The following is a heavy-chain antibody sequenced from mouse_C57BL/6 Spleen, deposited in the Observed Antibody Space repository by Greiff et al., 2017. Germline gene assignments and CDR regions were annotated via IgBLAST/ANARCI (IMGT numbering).Heavy chain of an antibody. CDR2: IIPSNGGT. CDR3: ARWSNYALMDY. V-gene: IGHV1-53*01. J-gene: IGHJ4*01. Sequence: QFQLQQPGTELVKPGASVKLSCRASAYTFTSYWWPWVNQRPGQGLEWIGNIIPSNGGTNYNEKFKSKATLTVDKSSSTAYMQLSSLTSEDSAVYYCARWSNYALMDYWGQGTSVTVSS. CDR1: AYTFTSYW. D-gene: IGHD2-5*01.